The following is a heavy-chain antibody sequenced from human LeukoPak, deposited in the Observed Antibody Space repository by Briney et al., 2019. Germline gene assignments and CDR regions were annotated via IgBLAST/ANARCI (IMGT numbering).Heavy chain of an antibody. V-gene: IGHV3-48*03. Sequence: GGSLRLSCAASGFTFSSYKMNWVRQAPGKGLEWVSYITSSGNTIYYADSVKGRFTISRDNAKNSLYLQMNSLRAEDTAVYYCARLTTMTTTGGPFDYWVQGTLVTVSS. D-gene: IGHD4-17*01. CDR1: GFTFSSYK. CDR3: ARLTTMTTTGGPFDY. J-gene: IGHJ4*02. CDR2: ITSSGNTI.